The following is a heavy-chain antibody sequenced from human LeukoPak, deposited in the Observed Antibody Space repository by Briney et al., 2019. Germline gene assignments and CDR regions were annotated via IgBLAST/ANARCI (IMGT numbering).Heavy chain of an antibody. CDR1: GFTFTNHW. CDR3: ASSWGSAIDF. D-gene: IGHD3-16*01. J-gene: IGHJ4*02. Sequence: GSLRLSCAVSGFTFTNHWMHWVRQVPGEGLQWVSRIDTDGRSTNYADSVKGRFTVSTDNAKNSLYLQMSSLRAEDTAVYYCASSWGSAIDFWGQGTLVTVSS. CDR2: IDTDGRST. V-gene: IGHV3-74*01.